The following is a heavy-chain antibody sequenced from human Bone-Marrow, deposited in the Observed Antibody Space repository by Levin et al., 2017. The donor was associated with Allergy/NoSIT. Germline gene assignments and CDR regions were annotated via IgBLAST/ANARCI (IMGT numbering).Heavy chain of an antibody. J-gene: IGHJ6*02. Sequence: PGGSLRLSCAASGFTFSSYGMHWVRQAPGKGLEWVAVIWYDGSNKYYADSVKGRFTISRDNSKNTLYLQMNSLRAEDTAVYYCARDSTSFLGDRSMDVWGQGTTVTVSS. D-gene: IGHD2-2*01. V-gene: IGHV3-33*01. CDR2: IWYDGSNK. CDR1: GFTFSSYG. CDR3: ARDSTSFLGDRSMDV.